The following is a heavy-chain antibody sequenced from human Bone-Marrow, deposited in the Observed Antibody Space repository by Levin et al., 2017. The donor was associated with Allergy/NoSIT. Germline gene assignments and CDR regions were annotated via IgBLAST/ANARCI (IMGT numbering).Heavy chain of an antibody. CDR3: ASAGSYDFWSGYPHYFDY. CDR1: GSSFTSYW. J-gene: IGHJ4*02. CDR2: IYPGDSDT. D-gene: IGHD3-3*01. Sequence: NPGGSLRLSCKGSGSSFTSYWIGWVRQMPGKGLEWMGIIYPGDSDTRYSPSFQGQVTISADKSISTAYLQWSSLKASDTAMYYCASAGSYDFWSGYPHYFDYWGQGTLVTVSS. V-gene: IGHV5-51*01.